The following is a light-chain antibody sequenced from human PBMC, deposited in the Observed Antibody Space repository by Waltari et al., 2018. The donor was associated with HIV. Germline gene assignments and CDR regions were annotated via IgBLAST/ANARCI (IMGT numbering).Light chain of an antibody. CDR3: QQSYSPPWT. J-gene: IGKJ1*01. CDR2: AAT. CDR1: QKISNY. Sequence: DIQMTQSPSSLSASVGDRVTITCRASQKISNYLHWYHQKPGKAPNLLIYAATSFQSGVPSRFSGSGSGTDFILTITSLQPEDFGTYYCQQSYSPPWTFGQGTKVEIK. V-gene: IGKV1-39*01.